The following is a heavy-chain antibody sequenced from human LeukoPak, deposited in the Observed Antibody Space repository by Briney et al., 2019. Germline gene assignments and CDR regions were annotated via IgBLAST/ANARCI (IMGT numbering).Heavy chain of an antibody. Sequence: SETLSLTCTVSGGSISSSSYYWGWIRQPPGKGLEWIGSIYYSGSTYYNPSLKSRVTISVDTSKNQFSLKLSSVTAADTAVYYCARRAVRGYRIGRTEVWGQGTLVTVSS. CDR1: GGSISSSSYY. D-gene: IGHD5-18*01. V-gene: IGHV4-39*07. CDR2: IYYSGST. J-gene: IGHJ4*02. CDR3: ARRAVRGYRIGRTEV.